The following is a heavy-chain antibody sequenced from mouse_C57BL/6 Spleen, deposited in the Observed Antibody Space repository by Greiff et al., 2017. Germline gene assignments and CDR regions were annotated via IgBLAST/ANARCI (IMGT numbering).Heavy chain of an antibody. V-gene: IGHV3-6*01. Sequence: DVQLQESGPGLVKPSQSLSLTCSVTGYSITSGYYWNWIRQFPGNKLEWMGYISYDGSNNYNPSLKNRISITRDTSKNQFFLKLNSVTTEDTATYYCASSYYYGSHDYWGQGTTLTVSS. CDR2: ISYDGSN. J-gene: IGHJ2*01. CDR1: GYSITSGYY. CDR3: ASSYYYGSHDY. D-gene: IGHD1-1*01.